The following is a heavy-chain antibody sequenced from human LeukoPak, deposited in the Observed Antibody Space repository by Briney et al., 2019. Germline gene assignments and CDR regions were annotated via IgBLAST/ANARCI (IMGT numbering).Heavy chain of an antibody. V-gene: IGHV3-7*03. J-gene: IGHJ4*02. CDR1: GFTFSDYW. Sequence: GGSLRLSCAASGFTFSDYWMTWVRQTPGKGLECVANINQYGGEISYVDSVKGRFTISRGNAKNSLSLQKSSLRVEDNGVYYCVKGPLITAAGTYWGQGTLVTVSS. CDR3: VKGPLITAAGTY. CDR2: INQYGGEI. D-gene: IGHD6-13*01.